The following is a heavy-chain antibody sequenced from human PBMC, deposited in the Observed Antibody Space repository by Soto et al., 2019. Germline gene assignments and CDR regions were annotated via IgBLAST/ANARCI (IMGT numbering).Heavy chain of an antibody. V-gene: IGHV4-59*01. Sequence: ETLSLTCTVSGGSIISGYWSWIRQPPGKGLEWIGYISYSGNTNYNPSLKSRVTMSVDTPKNQFSLRLSSVTTADTAVYYCAGLRGYAGSPIDYWGQGTLVTVSS. J-gene: IGHJ4*02. CDR1: GGSIISGY. CDR2: ISYSGNT. D-gene: IGHD2-15*01. CDR3: AGLRGYAGSPIDY.